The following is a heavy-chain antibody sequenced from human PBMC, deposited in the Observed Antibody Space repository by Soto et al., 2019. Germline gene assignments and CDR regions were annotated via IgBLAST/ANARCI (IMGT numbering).Heavy chain of an antibody. Sequence: GGSLRLSCAASGFTFSSNWMHCVRQVPGKGLVWVSRINTDGSATNYADSVKGRFTTSRDNAKNMLYLQMNSLRVEDTAVYYCARDGEGYWGQGTMVTVSS. CDR3: ARDGEGY. CDR2: INTDGSAT. V-gene: IGHV3-74*01. J-gene: IGHJ4*02. CDR1: GFTFSSNW. D-gene: IGHD2-21*01.